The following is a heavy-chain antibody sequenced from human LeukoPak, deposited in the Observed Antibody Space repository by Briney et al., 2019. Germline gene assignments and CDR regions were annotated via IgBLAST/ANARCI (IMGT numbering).Heavy chain of an antibody. CDR2: IHHSVGS. D-gene: IGHD2/OR15-2a*01. J-gene: IGHJ6*03. CDR3: ARNDFYDMDV. CDR1: GDTISSTKW. V-gene: IGHV4-4*02. Sequence: SGTLSLTCAVSGDTISSTKWWSWVRQSPGKGLEWVGEIHHSVGSNYNPSLKSRATISLVKSNNQFSLSLRSVTAADTAVYYCARNDFYDMDVWGKGTTVTVSS.